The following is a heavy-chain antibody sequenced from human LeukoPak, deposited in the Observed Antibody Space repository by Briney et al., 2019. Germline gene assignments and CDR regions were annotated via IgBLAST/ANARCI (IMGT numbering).Heavy chain of an antibody. Sequence: GGSLRLSCAASGFTFRSYGMHWVRQAPGKGLEWVSTIGSSGGSTYYADSVKGRFTISRDNSKNTLYLQMNSLRAEDTAVYYCAKVFRDGYNYPFDYWGQGTLVTVSS. CDR1: GFTFRSYG. V-gene: IGHV3-23*01. CDR2: IGSSGGST. J-gene: IGHJ4*02. CDR3: AKVFRDGYNYPFDY. D-gene: IGHD5-24*01.